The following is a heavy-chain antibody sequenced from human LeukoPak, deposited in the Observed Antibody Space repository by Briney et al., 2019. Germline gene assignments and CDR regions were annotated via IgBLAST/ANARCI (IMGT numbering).Heavy chain of an antibody. CDR1: GFTFSSYG. CDR2: ISSSSSTI. V-gene: IGHV3-48*01. D-gene: IGHD6-13*01. J-gene: IGHJ4*02. CDR3: ATTQQLVFFDY. Sequence: GGSPRLSCAASGFTFSSYGMHWVRQAPGKGLEWVSYISSSSSTIYYADSVKGRFTISRDNAKNSLYLQMNSLRAEDTAVYYCATTQQLVFFDYWGQGTLVTVSS.